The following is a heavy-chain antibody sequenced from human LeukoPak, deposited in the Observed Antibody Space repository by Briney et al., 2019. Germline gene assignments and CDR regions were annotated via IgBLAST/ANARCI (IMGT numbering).Heavy chain of an antibody. CDR1: GFTFDDYA. CDR3: AKEVHSSSWSPFDYYYYGKDV. CDR2: ISGDGGST. V-gene: IGHV3-43*02. Sequence: GGSLRLSCAASGFTFDDYAMHWVRQAPGKGLEWVSLISGDGGSTYYADSVKGRFTISRDNSKNSLYLQMNSLRTEDTALYYCAKEVHSSSWSPFDYYYYGKDVWGQGTTVTVSS. J-gene: IGHJ6*02. D-gene: IGHD6-13*01.